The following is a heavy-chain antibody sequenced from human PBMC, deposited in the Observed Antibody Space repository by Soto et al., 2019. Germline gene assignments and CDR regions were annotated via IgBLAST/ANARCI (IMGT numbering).Heavy chain of an antibody. D-gene: IGHD6-13*01. J-gene: IGHJ4*02. V-gene: IGHV3-23*01. CDR3: AKDRAAAAGPEDTFDY. CDR2: ISGSGGST. Sequence: PGGSLRLSCAASGFTFSSYAMSWFRQAPGKGLEWVSAISGSGGSTYYADSVKGRFTISRDNSKNTLYLQMNSLRAEDTAVYYCAKDRAAAAGPEDTFDYWGQGTLVTVSS. CDR1: GFTFSSYA.